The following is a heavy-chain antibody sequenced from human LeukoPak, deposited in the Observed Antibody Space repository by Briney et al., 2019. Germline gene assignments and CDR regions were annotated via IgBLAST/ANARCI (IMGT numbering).Heavy chain of an antibody. CDR3: ARDRQGGAFDI. Sequence: PGGSLRLSCAASGFTFSSYAMHWVRQAPGKGLEWVAVISYDGSNKYYADSVKGRFTISRDNSKNTLYLQMNSLRAEDTVVYYCARDRQGGAFDIWGQGTMVTVSS. CDR2: ISYDGSNK. J-gene: IGHJ3*02. D-gene: IGHD2-15*01. CDR1: GFTFSSYA. V-gene: IGHV3-30*04.